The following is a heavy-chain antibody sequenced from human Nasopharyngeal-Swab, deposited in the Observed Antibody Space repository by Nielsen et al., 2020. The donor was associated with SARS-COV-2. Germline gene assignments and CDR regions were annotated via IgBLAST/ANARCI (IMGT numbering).Heavy chain of an antibody. Sequence: RQAPGKGLEWVGSIYDSGRTYYNPSLKSRVTISVDTSKIQFSLNLSSVTAADTAVYYCARVVMVRGVSYYYMDVWGKGTTVTVSS. V-gene: IGHV4-39*07. CDR2: IYDSGRT. J-gene: IGHJ6*03. CDR3: ARVVMVRGVSYYYMDV. D-gene: IGHD3-10*01.